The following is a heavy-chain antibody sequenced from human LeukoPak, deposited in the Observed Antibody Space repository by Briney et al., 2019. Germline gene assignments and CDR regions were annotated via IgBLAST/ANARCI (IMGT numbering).Heavy chain of an antibody. Sequence: SETLSLTCTVSGYSISSGYYWGWIWQPPGKGLEWIGSIYHSGSTYYNPSLKSRVTISVDTSKNQFSLKLSSVTAADTAVYYCARAYYDSSGYWYFDYWGQGTLVTVSS. CDR1: GYSISSGYY. CDR3: ARAYYDSSGYWYFDY. V-gene: IGHV4-38-2*02. CDR2: IYHSGST. J-gene: IGHJ4*02. D-gene: IGHD3-22*01.